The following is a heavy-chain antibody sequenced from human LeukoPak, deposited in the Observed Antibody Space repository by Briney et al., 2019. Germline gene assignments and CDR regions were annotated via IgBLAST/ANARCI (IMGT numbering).Heavy chain of an antibody. Sequence: PSETLSLTCTVSGGSITSYYWSWIRQPPGKGLEWIGYIYYSGSTNYNPSLKSRVTISVDTSKNQFSLKLSSVTAADTAVYYCARGAGSGWYAGFDIWGQGTMVTVSS. D-gene: IGHD6-19*01. J-gene: IGHJ3*02. CDR3: ARGAGSGWYAGFDI. CDR2: IYYSGST. V-gene: IGHV4-59*12. CDR1: GGSITSYY.